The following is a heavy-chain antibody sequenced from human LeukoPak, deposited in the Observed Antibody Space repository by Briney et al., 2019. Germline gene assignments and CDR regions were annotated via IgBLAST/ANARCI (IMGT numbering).Heavy chain of an antibody. CDR1: GFTFSDYY. Sequence: PGGSLRLSCAASGFTFSDYYMTWVRQGPEKGLEWVSYITPSGGTIYYADSVEGRFTISRDNTKNSLYLQMNSLRAEDTAVYYCVKGYDYYMDVWGKGTTVTISS. J-gene: IGHJ6*03. CDR3: VKGYDYYMDV. CDR2: ITPSGGTI. V-gene: IGHV3-11*04.